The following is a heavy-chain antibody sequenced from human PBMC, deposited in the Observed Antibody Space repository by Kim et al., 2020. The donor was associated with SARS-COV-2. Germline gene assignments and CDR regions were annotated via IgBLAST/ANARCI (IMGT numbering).Heavy chain of an antibody. J-gene: IGHJ2*01. D-gene: IGHD3-9*01. V-gene: IGHV4-59*08. CDR3: ARRLGGYFDL. CDR2: RP. Sequence: RPTTHPAINSRATSSVDTSKNPFSLKLSSVTAADTAVYYCARRLGGYFDLWGRGTLVTVSS.